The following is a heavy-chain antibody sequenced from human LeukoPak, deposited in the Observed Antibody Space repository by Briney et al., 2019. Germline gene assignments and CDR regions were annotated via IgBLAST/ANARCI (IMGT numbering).Heavy chain of an antibody. CDR1: GGTFSSYA. V-gene: IGHV1-69*05. D-gene: IGHD1-26*01. J-gene: IGHJ6*03. CDR2: IIPIFGTA. Sequence: SVKVSCKASGGTFSSYAISWVRQAPGQGLEWMGGIIPIFGTANYAQKFQGRVTITTDESTSTANMELSSLRSEDTAVYHCAREVHRELLIDYYYYMDVWGKGTTVTVSS. CDR3: AREVHRELLIDYYYYMDV.